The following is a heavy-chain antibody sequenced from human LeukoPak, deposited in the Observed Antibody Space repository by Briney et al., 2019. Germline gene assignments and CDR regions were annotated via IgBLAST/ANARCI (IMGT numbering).Heavy chain of an antibody. V-gene: IGHV4-59*01. Sequence: SETLSLTCTVSGGSISSYYWSWIRQPRGKGLEWIGYIYYSGSTNYNPSLKSRVTISVDTSKNQFSLKLSSVTAADTAVYYCARGNGQWLVPYFDYWGQGTLVTVSS. D-gene: IGHD6-19*01. CDR3: ARGNGQWLVPYFDY. CDR1: GGSISSYY. CDR2: IYYSGST. J-gene: IGHJ4*02.